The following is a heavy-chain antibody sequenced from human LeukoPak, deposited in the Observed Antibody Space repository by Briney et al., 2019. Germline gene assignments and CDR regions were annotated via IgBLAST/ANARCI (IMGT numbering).Heavy chain of an antibody. D-gene: IGHD5-18*01. CDR1: GFTFDNYG. J-gene: IGHJ3*02. V-gene: IGHV3-30*02. CDR2: IRSDGGIK. CDR3: ARGIQLWLLLRGAFDI. Sequence: GGSLRLSCAASGFTFDNYGMHWVRQAPGKGLEWVAFIRSDGGIKYYADSVKGRFTISRDNSKNTLYLQVNSLRAEDTAVYYCARGIQLWLLLRGAFDIWGQGTMVTVSS.